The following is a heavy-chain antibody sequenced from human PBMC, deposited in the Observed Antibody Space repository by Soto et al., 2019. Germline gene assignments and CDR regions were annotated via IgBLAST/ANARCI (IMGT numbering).Heavy chain of an antibody. CDR1: GYSFTSYW. D-gene: IGHD1-1*01. CDR3: ASSQGGLEQYYYFDY. CDR2: IYPGDSDT. Sequence: LGESLKISCRGSGYSFTSYWIGWVRQMPGKGLEWMGIIYPGDSDTRYSPSFQGQVTISADKSISTAYLQWSSLKASDTAMYYCASSQGGLEQYYYFDYWGQGTLVTVSS. V-gene: IGHV5-51*01. J-gene: IGHJ4*02.